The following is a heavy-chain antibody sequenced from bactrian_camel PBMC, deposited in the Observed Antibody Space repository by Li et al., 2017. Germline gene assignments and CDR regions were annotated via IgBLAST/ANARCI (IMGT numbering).Heavy chain of an antibody. CDR1: GYTDRPYF. V-gene: IGHV3S53*01. CDR2: INRNGGT. CDR3: AADCQDCRGNYCTLRPLPVNY. J-gene: IGHJ4*01. D-gene: IGHD2*01. Sequence: HVQLVESGGGSVQAGGSLGLSCAASGYTDRPYFMGWFRQPPGKEREGVAVINRNGGTEFAESVKGRFLITKDDAKKTVYLHMNNLKPEDTGKYYCAADCQDCRGNYCTLRPLPVNYRGQGTQVTVS.